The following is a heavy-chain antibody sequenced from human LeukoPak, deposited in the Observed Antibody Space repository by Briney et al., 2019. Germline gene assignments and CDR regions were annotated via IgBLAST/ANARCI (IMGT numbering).Heavy chain of an antibody. V-gene: IGHV3-7*03. CDR1: GFTFSDYW. CDR2: IKQDGYEK. D-gene: IGHD3-10*01. CDR3: ARVPLYYGGLSFDY. Sequence: GGSLRLSCAASGFTFSDYWMSWVRQSPEKGLEWVAHIKQDGYEKYHVDSVKGRFTISRDNAKNSLYLKMNSMSAEDTAVYYCARVPLYYGGLSFDYWGQGTLVTVSS. J-gene: IGHJ4*02.